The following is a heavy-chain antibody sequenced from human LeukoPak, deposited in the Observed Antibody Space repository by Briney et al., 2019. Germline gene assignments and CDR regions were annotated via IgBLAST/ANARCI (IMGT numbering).Heavy chain of an antibody. CDR2: IIPIFGTA. CDR1: GGTFSSYA. J-gene: IGHJ4*02. Sequence: ASVKVSCKASGGTFSSYAISWVRQAPGPGLEWMGGIIPIFGTANYAHKFQGRVTITADESTSPAYMELSSLRSEDTAVYYCATPGIAAAGTPHSYYFDYWGQGTLVTVSS. CDR3: ATPGIAAAGTPHSYYFDY. V-gene: IGHV1-69*13. D-gene: IGHD6-13*01.